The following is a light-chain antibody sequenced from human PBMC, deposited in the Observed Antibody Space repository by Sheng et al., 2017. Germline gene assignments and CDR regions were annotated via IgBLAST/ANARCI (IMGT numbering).Light chain of an antibody. CDR3: SSYVGTYRV. CDR1: SSDVGAYSH. J-gene: IGLJ3*02. V-gene: IGLV2-11*01. Sequence: QSALTQPRSVSGSPGQSVTFSCTGGSSDVGAYSHVSWYQQHPGKAPKLIIYDVTNRPSGVPDRFSGSRSASTASLTISGLQAEDEADYYCSSYVGTYRVFGGGTKLTVL. CDR2: DVT.